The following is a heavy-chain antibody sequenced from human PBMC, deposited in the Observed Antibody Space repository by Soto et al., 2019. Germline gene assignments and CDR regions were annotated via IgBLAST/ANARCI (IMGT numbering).Heavy chain of an antibody. J-gene: IGHJ4*02. CDR2: IYYSGST. Sequence: SETLSLTCTVSGGSISSSSYYWGWIRQPPGKGLEWIGSIYYSGSTHYNPSLKSRVTISVDTSKNQFSLKLSSVTAADTAVYYCATLTHYDILTGPYYFDYWGQGTLVTVS. CDR3: ATLTHYDILTGPYYFDY. D-gene: IGHD3-9*01. V-gene: IGHV4-39*01. CDR1: GGSISSSSYY.